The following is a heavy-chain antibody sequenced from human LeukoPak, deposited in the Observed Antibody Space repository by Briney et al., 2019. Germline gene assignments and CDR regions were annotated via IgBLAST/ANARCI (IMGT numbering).Heavy chain of an antibody. V-gene: IGHV4-34*01. CDR2: INHSGST. Sequence: SETLSLTCAVYGGSFSGYDWSWIRQPPGKGLEWIGEINHSGSTNYNPSLKSRVTISVDTSKNQFSLKLSSVTAADTAVYYCAREAIFGVVISGWFDPWGQGTLVTVSS. CDR1: GGSFSGYD. J-gene: IGHJ5*02. CDR3: AREAIFGVVISGWFDP. D-gene: IGHD3-3*01.